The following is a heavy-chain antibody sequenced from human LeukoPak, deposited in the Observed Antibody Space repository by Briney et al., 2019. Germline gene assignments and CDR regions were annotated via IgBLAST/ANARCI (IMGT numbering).Heavy chain of an antibody. CDR1: GGSTSSYY. CDR2: IYYSGST. CDR3: ARPAQSYGMDV. V-gene: IGHV4-59*08. J-gene: IGHJ6*02. Sequence: SETLSLTCTVSGGSTSSYYWSWIRQPPGKGLEWIGYIYYSGSTNYNPSLKSRVTISVDTSKNQFSLKLSSVTAADTAVYYCARPAQSYGMDVWGQGTTVTVSS.